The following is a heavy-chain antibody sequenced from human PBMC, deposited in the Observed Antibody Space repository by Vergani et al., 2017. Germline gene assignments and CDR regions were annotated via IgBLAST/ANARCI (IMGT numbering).Heavy chain of an antibody. CDR2: IYPGDSDT. J-gene: IGHJ3*02. V-gene: IGHV5-51*01. CDR1: GYSFTNYW. CDR3: ARRVNYDFWSDAFDI. Sequence: EVPLVQSGAEVKKPGESLRIFCTGSGYSFTNYWIGWVRQMPGKGLEWMGVIYPGDSDTRYGPSFQGQVTISADKSISTAYLQWNSLKASDTAMYYCARRVNYDFWSDAFDIWGQGTMVTVSS. D-gene: IGHD3-3*01.